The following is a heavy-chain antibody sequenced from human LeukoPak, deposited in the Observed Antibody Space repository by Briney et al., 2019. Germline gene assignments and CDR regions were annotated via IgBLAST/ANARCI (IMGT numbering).Heavy chain of an antibody. D-gene: IGHD5-12*01. CDR2: IYHSGST. V-gene: IGHV4-4*02. CDR1: GGSISSSNW. Sequence: SGTLSLTCAVSGGSISSSNWWSWVRQPPGKGLEWIGEIYHSGSTNYNPSLKSRVTISVDKSKNQFSLKLSSVTAADTAVYYCARDTSGYESATATNWFDPWGQGTLVTVSS. J-gene: IGHJ5*02. CDR3: ARDTSGYESATATNWFDP.